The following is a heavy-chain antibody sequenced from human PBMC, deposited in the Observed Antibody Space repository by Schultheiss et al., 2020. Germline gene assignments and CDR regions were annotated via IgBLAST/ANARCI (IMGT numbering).Heavy chain of an antibody. V-gene: IGHV4-34*01. CDR3: ARGRPQFCSTSCRWFDP. D-gene: IGHD2-2*01. CDR2: INHSGST. J-gene: IGHJ5*02. Sequence: SETLSLACAVYGGSFSGYYWSWIRQHPGKGLEWIGEINHSGSTNYNPSLKSRVTISVDTSKNQFSLKLSSVTAADTAVYYCARGRPQFCSTSCRWFDPWGQGTLVTLSS. CDR1: GGSFSGYY.